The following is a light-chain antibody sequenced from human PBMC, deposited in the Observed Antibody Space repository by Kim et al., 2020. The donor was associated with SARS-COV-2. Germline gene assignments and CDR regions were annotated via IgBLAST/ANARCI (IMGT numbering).Light chain of an antibody. CDR3: NSRDRSGNHQL. CDR1: SLRTYY. V-gene: IGLV3-19*01. J-gene: IGLJ1*01. Sequence: SSELTQDPAVSVALGQTVRITCQGDSLRTYYANWYQQEPGQAPVLVIYGKNKRPSGIPDRFSGSSSGNTASLTITGAQAEDEADYYCNSRDRSGNHQLIGTGTTVTVL. CDR2: GKN.